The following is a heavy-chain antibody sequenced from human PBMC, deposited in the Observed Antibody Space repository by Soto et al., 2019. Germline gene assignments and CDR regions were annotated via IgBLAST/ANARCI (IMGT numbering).Heavy chain of an antibody. CDR1: GYNFANYW. CDR3: ALVVDGLFYSDY. Sequence: PGESLKISCKGSGYNFANYWIGWVRQMPGKGLEWMGIIYPGNSDTRYSPSFQGQVTISADTSISTAYLEWSSLKASDTAMYYCALVVDGLFYSDYWGQGTPVTVSS. V-gene: IGHV5-51*01. CDR2: IYPGNSDT. D-gene: IGHD3-22*01. J-gene: IGHJ4*02.